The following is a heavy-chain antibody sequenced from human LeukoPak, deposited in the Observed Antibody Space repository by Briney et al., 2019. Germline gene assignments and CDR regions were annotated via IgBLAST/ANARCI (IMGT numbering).Heavy chain of an antibody. J-gene: IGHJ4*02. D-gene: IGHD3-10*01. CDR3: AADPLLWFGELQYDY. V-gene: IGHV1-58*01. CDR2: IVVGSGNT. Sequence: GTSVKVSCKASGFTFTSSAVQWVRQARGQRLEWIGWIVVGSGNTNYAQKFQERATITRDMSTSTAYMELSSLRSEDTAVYYCAADPLLWFGELQYDYWGQGTLVTVSS. CDR1: GFTFTSSA.